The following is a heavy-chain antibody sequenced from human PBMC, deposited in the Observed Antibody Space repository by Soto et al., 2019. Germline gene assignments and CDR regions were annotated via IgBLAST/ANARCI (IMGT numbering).Heavy chain of an antibody. V-gene: IGHV3-21*01. Sequence: EVQLVESGGGLVKPGGSLRLSCAASGFTFSSYSMNWVRQAPGKGLEWVSSISSSSSYIYYADSVKGRFTISRDNAKNSLYLQMNSLRAEDTAVYYCASSADIVLMVCAIRENWFDPWGQGTLVTVSS. CDR1: GFTFSSYS. CDR2: ISSSSSYI. CDR3: ASSADIVLMVCAIRENWFDP. J-gene: IGHJ5*02. D-gene: IGHD2-8*01.